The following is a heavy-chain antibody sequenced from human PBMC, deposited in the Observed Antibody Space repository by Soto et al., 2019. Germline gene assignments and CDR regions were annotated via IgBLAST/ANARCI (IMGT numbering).Heavy chain of an antibody. D-gene: IGHD2-21*02. J-gene: IGHJ4*02. CDR1: GFTFSSYA. CDR3: ARDAVAYCGGDCRTFDY. CDR2: ISYDGSNK. V-gene: IGHV3-30-3*01. Sequence: QVQLVESGGGVVQPGRSLRLSCAASGFTFSSYAMHWVRQAPGKGLEWVAVISYDGSNKYYADSVKGRFTISRDNSKNTLYRQMSSLRAEDTAVYYCARDAVAYCGGDCRTFDYWGQGTLVTVSS.